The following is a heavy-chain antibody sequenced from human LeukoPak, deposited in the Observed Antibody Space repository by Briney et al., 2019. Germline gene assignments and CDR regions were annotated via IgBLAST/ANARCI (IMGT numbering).Heavy chain of an antibody. D-gene: IGHD2-15*01. CDR3: AGYCSGGSCYSYYYYYYGMDV. J-gene: IGHJ6*02. CDR2: ISYDGSNK. CDR1: GFTFSSYG. V-gene: IGHV3-30*03. Sequence: PGGSLRLSCAASGFTFSSYGMHWVRQAPGKGLEWVAVISYDGSNKYYADSVKGRFTISRDNSKNTLYLQMNSLRAEDTAVYYCAGYCSGGSCYSYYYYYYGMDVWGQGTTVTVSS.